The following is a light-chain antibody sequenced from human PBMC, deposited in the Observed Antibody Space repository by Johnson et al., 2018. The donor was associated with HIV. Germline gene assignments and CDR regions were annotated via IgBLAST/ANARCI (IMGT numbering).Light chain of an antibody. CDR1: TYNIGSNF. CDR2: ENN. V-gene: IGLV1-51*02. J-gene: IGLJ1*01. CDR3: GTWDARLTIGGV. Sequence: QSVLTQPPSVSAAPGQKVTISCSGSTYNIGSNFVSWYQQLPGTAPKLLIYENNKRPSGIPDRFSGSKSGTSATLAITGLHTGDEADYYCGTWDARLTIGGVIGTGTNVTVL.